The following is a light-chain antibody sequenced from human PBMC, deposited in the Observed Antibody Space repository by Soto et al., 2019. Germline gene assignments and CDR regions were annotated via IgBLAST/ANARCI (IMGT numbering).Light chain of an antibody. CDR2: AVS. CDR1: QGIRND. CDR3: LKDYNYPHT. V-gene: IGKV1-6*01. Sequence: AIQMTQSPSSLSASVGDRVTITCRASQGIRNDLGWYQQKPGKAPKLLIYAVSHLQNGVPSRFSGSGSTTDFTLTISSLQPEDFSTYYCLKDYNYPHTFGQGTKVEIK. J-gene: IGKJ1*01.